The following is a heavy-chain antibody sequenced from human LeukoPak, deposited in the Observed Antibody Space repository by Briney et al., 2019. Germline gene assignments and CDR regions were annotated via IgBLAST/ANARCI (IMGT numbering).Heavy chain of an antibody. D-gene: IGHD3-10*01. CDR1: GFIYSNYA. Sequence: PGRSLRLSCAASGFIYSNYAMHWVRQVPGKGLEWVAIVSFDGNERYYADSVKGRFTISRDNSKNTLYLQLNSLRADDTAVYYCAKGSASLWFGEFDSWGQGILVTVTS. CDR3: AKGSASLWFGEFDS. CDR2: VSFDGNER. J-gene: IGHJ4*02. V-gene: IGHV3-30*18.